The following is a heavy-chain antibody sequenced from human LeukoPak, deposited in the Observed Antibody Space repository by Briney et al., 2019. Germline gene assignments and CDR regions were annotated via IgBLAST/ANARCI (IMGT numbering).Heavy chain of an antibody. Sequence: SETLSLTCTVSGGSISSYYWSWIRQPAGKGLEWIGRIYTSGSTNYNPSLKSRVTISVDTSKNQFSLKLSSVTAADTAVYYCARGGKRPNWFDPWGQGTLVTVSS. CDR3: ARGGKRPNWFDP. CDR2: IYTSGST. V-gene: IGHV4-4*07. CDR1: GGSISSYY. J-gene: IGHJ5*02. D-gene: IGHD1-26*01.